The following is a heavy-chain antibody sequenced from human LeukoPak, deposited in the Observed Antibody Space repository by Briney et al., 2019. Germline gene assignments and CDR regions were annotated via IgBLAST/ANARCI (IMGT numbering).Heavy chain of an antibody. D-gene: IGHD1-7*01. J-gene: IGHJ4*02. CDR2: INPNSGGT. CDR1: GYTFTGYY. CDR3: ARGSNWNYSFLDF. V-gene: IGHV1-2*06. Sequence: ASVKVSCKASGYTFTGYYMHWVRQAPGQGLEWMGRINPNSGGTNYAQKFQGRVTMTRDTSISTAYMELSRLRSDDTAVYYCARGSNWNYSFLDFWGQGTLVTVSS.